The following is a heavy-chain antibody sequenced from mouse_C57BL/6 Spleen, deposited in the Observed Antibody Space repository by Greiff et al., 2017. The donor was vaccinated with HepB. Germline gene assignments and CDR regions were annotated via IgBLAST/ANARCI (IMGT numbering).Heavy chain of an antibody. CDR1: GYTFTDYY. V-gene: IGHV1-26*01. CDR2: INPKNGGT. CDR3: ARSPGGYYGSSSYAMDY. Sequence: EVQLQQSGPELVKPGASVKISCKASGYTFTDYYMNWVKQSHGKSLEWIGDINPKNGGTSYNQKFKGKATLTVDKSSSTAYMELRSLTSEDSAVYYCARSPGGYYGSSSYAMDYWGQGTSVTVSS. J-gene: IGHJ4*01. D-gene: IGHD1-1*01.